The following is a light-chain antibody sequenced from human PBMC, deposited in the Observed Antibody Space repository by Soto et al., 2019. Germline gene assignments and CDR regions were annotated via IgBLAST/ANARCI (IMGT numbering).Light chain of an antibody. CDR1: RSDIGAYNF. Sequence: QSALTQPASVSGSPGQSITISCTGTRSDIGAYNFVSWYQQHPGEVPKLILYDVNVRPSGVSNRFSGSKSGNTASLTFSGLQAEDEADYYCTSWTTSTTMIFGGGTKVTVL. V-gene: IGLV2-14*03. CDR2: DVN. J-gene: IGLJ2*01. CDR3: TSWTTSTTMI.